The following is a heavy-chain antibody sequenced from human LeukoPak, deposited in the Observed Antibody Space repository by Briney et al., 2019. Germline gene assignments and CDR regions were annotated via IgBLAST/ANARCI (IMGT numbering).Heavy chain of an antibody. CDR2: ISYIGST. Sequence: PSDTLSLPRAVSDDPFSSHYGTGLRQPPGKALEWLGYISYIGSTNYNPPLKSRVTISIDTSKTQFSLKLSSATAADTAVYYCARDLVTVTKGFDIWGQGTMVSVSS. CDR1: DDPFSSHY. J-gene: IGHJ3*02. CDR3: ARDLVTVTKGFDI. D-gene: IGHD4-17*01. V-gene: IGHV4-59*11.